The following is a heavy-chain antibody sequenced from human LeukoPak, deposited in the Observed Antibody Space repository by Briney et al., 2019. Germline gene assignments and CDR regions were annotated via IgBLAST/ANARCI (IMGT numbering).Heavy chain of an antibody. CDR1: GYTFTSYG. Sequence: GPVKVSCKASGYTFTSYGISWVRQAPGQGLEWMGWISAYNGNTNYAQKLQGRVTMTTDTSTSTAYMELRSLRSDDTAVYYCARDNDGDYEGVKNGLWFDPWGQGTLVTVSS. D-gene: IGHD4-17*01. J-gene: IGHJ5*02. V-gene: IGHV1-18*04. CDR3: ARDNDGDYEGVKNGLWFDP. CDR2: ISAYNGNT.